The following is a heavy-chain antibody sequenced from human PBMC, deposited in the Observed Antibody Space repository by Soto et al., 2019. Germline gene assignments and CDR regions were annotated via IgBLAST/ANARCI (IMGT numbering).Heavy chain of an antibody. D-gene: IGHD4-17*01. V-gene: IGHV3-48*01. CDR1: GFTFSSYS. Sequence: SLRLSCAASGFTFSSYSMNWVRQAPGKGLEWVSYISSSSSTIYYADSVKGRFTISRDNAKNSLYLQMNSLRAEDTAVYYCARAYGHYVPSDYCGQGSLVTGSS. CDR3: ARAYGHYVPSDY. CDR2: ISSSSSTI. J-gene: IGHJ4*02.